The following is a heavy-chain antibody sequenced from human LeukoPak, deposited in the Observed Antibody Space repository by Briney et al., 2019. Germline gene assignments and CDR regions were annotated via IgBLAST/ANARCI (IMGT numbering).Heavy chain of an antibody. CDR2: ISGSGGST. D-gene: IGHD1-1*01. CDR3: VRGGWGTMYDY. J-gene: IGHJ4*02. Sequence: PGGSLRLSCAASGFTFSSYAMNWVRQAPGKGLEWVSGISGSGGSTYYADSVKGRFTISRDNSKNTLYLQMNSLRVEDTAVYYCVRGGWGTMYDYWGQGTLVTVSS. V-gene: IGHV3-23*01. CDR1: GFTFSSYA.